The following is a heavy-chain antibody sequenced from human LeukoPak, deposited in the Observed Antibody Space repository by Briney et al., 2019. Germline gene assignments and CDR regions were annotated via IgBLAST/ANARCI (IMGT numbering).Heavy chain of an antibody. J-gene: IGHJ4*02. CDR3: ARDLGDSSSCLDY. CDR2: IDPSDSYS. V-gene: IGHV5-10-1*01. CDR1: GYSFTSYW. D-gene: IGHD6-13*01. Sequence: GESLKISCKVSGYSFTSYWISWVRQMPGKGLEWMGRIDPSDSYSNYSPSFRGHVTMSADKSIGTAYLQWSSLQASDTAMYYCARDLGDSSSCLDYWGQGTLVTVSS.